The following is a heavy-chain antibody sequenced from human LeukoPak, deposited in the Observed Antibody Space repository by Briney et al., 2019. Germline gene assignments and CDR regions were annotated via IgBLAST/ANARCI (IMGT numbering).Heavy chain of an antibody. CDR3: ARQPHRAGGPLRSFDI. V-gene: IGHV5-51*01. CDR2: IYPGDSDT. D-gene: IGHD1-26*01. J-gene: IGHJ3*02. CDR1: GYSFTTYW. Sequence: GESLKISCKGSGYSFTTYWIGWVRQMPGRGLEWMGLIYPGDSDTRYGPSFQGQVTISADRSISTAYLQWNSLKASDTAMYFCARQPHRAGGPLRSFDIWGQGTMVTVSS.